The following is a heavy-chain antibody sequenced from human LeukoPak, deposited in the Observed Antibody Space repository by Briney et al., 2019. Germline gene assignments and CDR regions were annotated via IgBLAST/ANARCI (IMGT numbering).Heavy chain of an antibody. Sequence: PGVSLRLSCAASGLTFSSYAMSWVRQAPGKGLAWVSSIVGSGDSTYYAVSVKGRFTTSRDNSRNTLYLQMNSLRAEDTAVYYCAKLKLGPRTSVDNWGQGTLVTVSS. V-gene: IGHV3-23*01. CDR3: AKLKLGPRTSVDN. CDR1: GLTFSSYA. CDR2: IVGSGDST. D-gene: IGHD3-16*01. J-gene: IGHJ4*02.